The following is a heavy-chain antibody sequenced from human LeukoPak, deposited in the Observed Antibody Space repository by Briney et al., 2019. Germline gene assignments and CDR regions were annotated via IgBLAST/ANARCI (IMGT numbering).Heavy chain of an antibody. V-gene: IGHV3-23*01. CDR2: ISGSGGST. D-gene: IGHD3-9*01. Sequence: PGGSLRLSCAASGFTFSSYAMSWVRQAPGKGLEWVSAISGSGGSTYYAHSVKGRFTISRDNSKNTLYLQMDSLRAEDTAVYYCAKAQLTPYYDILTGYYNFDYWGQGTLVTVSS. CDR1: GFTFSSYA. CDR3: AKAQLTPYYDILTGYYNFDY. J-gene: IGHJ4*02.